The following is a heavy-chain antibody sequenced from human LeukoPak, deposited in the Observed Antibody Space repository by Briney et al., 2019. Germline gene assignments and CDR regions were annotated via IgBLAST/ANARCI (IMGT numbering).Heavy chain of an antibody. Sequence: ASETLSLTCAVYGGSFSGYYWNWIRQPPGKGLEWIGEINHRGSTNYNPSLKSRVTISVDTSKNQFSLKLSSVTAADTAVYYCARGRGIAVAGKSAHGYWGQGTLVTVSS. CDR2: INHRGST. V-gene: IGHV4-34*01. J-gene: IGHJ4*02. CDR1: GGSFSGYY. D-gene: IGHD6-19*01. CDR3: ARGRGIAVAGKSAHGY.